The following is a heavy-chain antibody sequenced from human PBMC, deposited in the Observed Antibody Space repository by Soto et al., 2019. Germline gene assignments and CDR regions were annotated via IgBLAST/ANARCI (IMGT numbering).Heavy chain of an antibody. CDR2: ISYSGST. J-gene: IGHJ5*02. D-gene: IGHD2-15*01. Sequence: SETLSLTCTVSGGSISSGGDYWSWVRQHPGKGLEWVGFISYSGSTYYNPSLKSRVTISMDTSKNQFSLRLSSVTAADTAVYYCARDGGYCDSGACYSAKYNFFDPWGQGTLVTVSS. V-gene: IGHV4-31*03. CDR3: ARDGGYCDSGACYSAKYNFFDP. CDR1: GGSISSGGDY.